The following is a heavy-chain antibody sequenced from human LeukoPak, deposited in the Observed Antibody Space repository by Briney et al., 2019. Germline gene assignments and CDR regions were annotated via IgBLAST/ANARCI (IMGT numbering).Heavy chain of an antibody. Sequence: PGGSLTLSCAGSGFTFSTYAMTWVRQAPGKGLEWVSAISNSGDTTYYADSVKGRFTISRDDAKNTLYLQMNSLRAEDTAVYYCAKARGPAATHPEYWGQGTLVTVSS. D-gene: IGHD6-25*01. CDR2: ISNSGDTT. J-gene: IGHJ4*02. CDR3: AKARGPAATHPEY. V-gene: IGHV3-23*01. CDR1: GFTFSTYA.